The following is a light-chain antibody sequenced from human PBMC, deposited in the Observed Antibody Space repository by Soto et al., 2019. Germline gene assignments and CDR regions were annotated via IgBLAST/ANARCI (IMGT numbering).Light chain of an antibody. CDR2: DAS. CDR1: QGISSA. Sequence: AIQLTQSPSSLSASVGDRVTLTCRASQGISSALAWYQQKPGKAPKLLIYDASSLESGVPSRFSGSGSGTDFTLTISSLQPDDFATYYCQQFNSYPITFGQGTRLEIK. CDR3: QQFNSYPIT. V-gene: IGKV1-13*02. J-gene: IGKJ5*01.